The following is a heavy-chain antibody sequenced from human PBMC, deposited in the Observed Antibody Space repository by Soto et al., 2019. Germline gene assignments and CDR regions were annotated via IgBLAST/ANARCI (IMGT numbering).Heavy chain of an antibody. V-gene: IGHV4-4*07. J-gene: IGHJ4*02. Sequence: SETLSLTCAVYGGSFSGYYWSWIRQPAGKGLEWIGRIYTSGSTNYNPSLKSRVTMSVDTSKNQFSLKLSSVTAADTAVYYCARDQIYYYGSGSYGSFDYWGQGTLVTVSS. CDR1: GGSFSGYY. D-gene: IGHD3-10*01. CDR2: IYTSGST. CDR3: ARDQIYYYGSGSYGSFDY.